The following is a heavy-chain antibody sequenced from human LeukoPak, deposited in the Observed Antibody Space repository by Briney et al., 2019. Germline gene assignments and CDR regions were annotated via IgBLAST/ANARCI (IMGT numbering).Heavy chain of an antibody. CDR1: GFTFSTYW. Sequence: AGTLSLSCAASGFTFSTYWMTWIRQAPGKGLEWVANIKQDGSEKYNVDSVKRRFTISRDNAKTSLYLQMNSLRAEDTAVYYCARGIAAGGKVNDYWGQGTLVTVSS. J-gene: IGHJ4*02. D-gene: IGHD6-13*01. V-gene: IGHV3-7*04. CDR2: IKQDGSEK. CDR3: ARGIAAGGKVNDY.